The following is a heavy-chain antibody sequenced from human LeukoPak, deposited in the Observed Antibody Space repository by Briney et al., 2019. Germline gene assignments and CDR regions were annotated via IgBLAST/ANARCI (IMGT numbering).Heavy chain of an antibody. V-gene: IGHV3-23*01. CDR3: ASAGPRYSWLDP. J-gene: IGHJ5*02. CDR1: GFTFSSYA. CDR2: INDSGGST. Sequence: GGSLRLSCAASGFTFSSYAMSWVRQAPGKGLEWVAAINDSGGSTYYADSVKGRFTISRDNSKNTLYLQMNSLRAEDTAVHYWASAGPRYSWLDPWGQGTLVTASS.